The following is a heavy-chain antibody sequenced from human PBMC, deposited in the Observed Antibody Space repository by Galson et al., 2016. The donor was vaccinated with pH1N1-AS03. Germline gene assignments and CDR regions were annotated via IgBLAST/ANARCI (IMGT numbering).Heavy chain of an antibody. CDR1: GYTFTNYG. CDR3: ARSGSGSFYEGDF. J-gene: IGHJ4*02. V-gene: IGHV1-18*01. CDR2: IGTYT. Sequence: SCKASGYTFTNYGISWVRQAPGQGLEYMGWIGTYTIYAQKLQGRVTMTTDTSTSTAYMELRSLRSDDTAVYYCARSGSGSFYEGDFWGQGTLVSVSS. D-gene: IGHD3-10*01.